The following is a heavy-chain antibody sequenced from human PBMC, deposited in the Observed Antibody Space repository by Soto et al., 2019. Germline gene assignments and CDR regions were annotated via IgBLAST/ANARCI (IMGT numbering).Heavy chain of an antibody. J-gene: IGHJ6*02. CDR2: IYHSGST. CDR1: GGSISSGGYS. V-gene: IGHV4-30-2*01. CDR3: ARSGPPGGAAAGYMDV. D-gene: IGHD6-13*01. Sequence: PSETLSLTCAVSGGSISSGGYSWSWIRQPPGKGLEWIGYIYHSGSTYYNPSLKSRVTISVDRSKNQFPLKLSSVTAADTAVYYCARSGPPGGAAAGYMDVWGQGTTVTVSS.